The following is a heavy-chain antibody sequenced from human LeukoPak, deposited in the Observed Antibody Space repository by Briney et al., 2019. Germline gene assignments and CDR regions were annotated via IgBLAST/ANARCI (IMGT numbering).Heavy chain of an antibody. CDR1: GFTFSSYA. CDR3: ARSNDFWSGPLRNYYYYMDV. Sequence: PGGSLRLSCAASGFTFSSYAMNWVRQAPGKGLEWVSTISGSGGSTFYADSVKGWFTISRDNSKNTLYLQMNSLRPEDTAIYYCARSNDFWSGPLRNYYYYMDVWGKGTTVTVSS. CDR2: ISGSGGST. D-gene: IGHD3-3*01. J-gene: IGHJ6*03. V-gene: IGHV3-23*01.